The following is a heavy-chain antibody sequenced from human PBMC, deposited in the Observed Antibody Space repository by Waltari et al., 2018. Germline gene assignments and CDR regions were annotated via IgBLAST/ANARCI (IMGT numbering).Heavy chain of an antibody. J-gene: IGHJ5*02. CDR1: GFTFSSYW. CDR3: ARVRLGDYVIST. CDR2: MNGDWTNI. D-gene: IGHD4-17*01. Sequence: EVQLVESGGGLVQPGGSLRLSCAASGFTFSSYWMHWVRQVPGKGLGWVSRMNGDWTNILYADSVKGRFTISRDNAKNTLYLQMNSLRAEDTAVYYCARVRLGDYVISTWGQGTLVTVSS. V-gene: IGHV3-74*01.